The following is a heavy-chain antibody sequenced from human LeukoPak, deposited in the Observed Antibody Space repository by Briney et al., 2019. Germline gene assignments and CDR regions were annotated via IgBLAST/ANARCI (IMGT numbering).Heavy chain of an antibody. CDR1: GVTLSSYW. J-gene: IGHJ3*02. CDR3: ARDRLWFGEFPDAFDI. V-gene: IGHV3-74*01. Sequence: PGGSLRLSCAASGVTLSSYWMHWVRQAPGRGLVWVSRSNSDGSSTSYADSVKGRFTISRDNAKNTLYLQMNSLRAEDTALYYCARDRLWFGEFPDAFDIWGQGTMVTVSS. D-gene: IGHD3-10*01. CDR2: SNSDGSST.